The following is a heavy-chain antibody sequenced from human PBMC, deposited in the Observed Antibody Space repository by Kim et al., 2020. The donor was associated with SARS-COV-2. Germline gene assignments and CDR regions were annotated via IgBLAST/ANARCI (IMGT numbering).Heavy chain of an antibody. CDR3: ARTYSSSSEFAY. D-gene: IGHD6-6*01. V-gene: IGHV3-21*01. Sequence: YYADSVKGRFTISRDNAKNSLYLQMTSLRAEDTAVYYCARTYSSSSEFAYWGQGTLVAVSS. J-gene: IGHJ4*02.